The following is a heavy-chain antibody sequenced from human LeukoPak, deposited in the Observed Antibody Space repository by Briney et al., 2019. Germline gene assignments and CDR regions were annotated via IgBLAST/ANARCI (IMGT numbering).Heavy chain of an antibody. Sequence: ASVKVSCKASGYTFTSYYMHWVRQAPGQGLEWMGIINPSGGSTSYAQKFQGRVTMTRDMSTSTVYMELSRLRSDDTAVYYCARESPFVAFDYWGQGTLVTVSS. V-gene: IGHV1-46*01. CDR1: GYTFTSYY. CDR2: INPSGGST. CDR3: ARESPFVAFDY. J-gene: IGHJ4*02. D-gene: IGHD2-15*01.